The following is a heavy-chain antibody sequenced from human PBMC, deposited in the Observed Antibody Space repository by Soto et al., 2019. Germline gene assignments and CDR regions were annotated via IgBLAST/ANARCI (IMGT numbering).Heavy chain of an antibody. CDR2: INAGNGNT. J-gene: IGHJ4*02. Sequence: QVQLVQSGAEEKKPGASVEVSCKASGYTFTGYAMHWVRQAPGQRLEWMGWINAGNGNTKYSQKFQGRVTITRDTSASTAYMGLSSLRSEDTAVYYCARAVAVPADFDYWGQGTLVTVSS. V-gene: IGHV1-3*05. D-gene: IGHD6-19*01. CDR1: GYTFTGYA. CDR3: ARAVAVPADFDY.